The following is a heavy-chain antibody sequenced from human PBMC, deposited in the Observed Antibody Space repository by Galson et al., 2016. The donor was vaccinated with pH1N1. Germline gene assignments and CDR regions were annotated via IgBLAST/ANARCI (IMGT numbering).Heavy chain of an antibody. D-gene: IGHD1-26*01. CDR3: ARQSGSQEFGFYFDY. Sequence: ETLSLTCAVSDYSISSYYFWGWIRQPPGKGLEWIGSIYHGGRTYYNPSLKSRDTISVDTSKNQFSLKLRSVTAADTAVYYCARQSGSQEFGFYFDYWGQGTLVTVSS. CDR2: IYHGGRT. V-gene: IGHV4-38-2*01. J-gene: IGHJ4*02. CDR1: DYSISSYYF.